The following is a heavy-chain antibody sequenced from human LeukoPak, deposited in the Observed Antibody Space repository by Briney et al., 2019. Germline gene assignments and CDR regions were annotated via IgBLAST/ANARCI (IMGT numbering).Heavy chain of an antibody. D-gene: IGHD2-15*01. V-gene: IGHV1-2*06. J-gene: IGHJ5*02. Sequence: GASVKVSCKASGYTLTAYYIYWVRQAPGQGLEWMGRINPNSGGTDYAQNLQGRVTMPRDTSISTAYMELSRLSSDDTAVYYCARGYCSGGTCYLVENWLDPWGQGTLVTVSS. CDR2: INPNSGGT. CDR1: GYTLTAYY. CDR3: ARGYCSGGTCYLVENWLDP.